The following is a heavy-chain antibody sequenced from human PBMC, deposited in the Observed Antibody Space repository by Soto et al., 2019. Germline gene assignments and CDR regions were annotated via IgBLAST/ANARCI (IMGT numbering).Heavy chain of an antibody. CDR3: AKHASLGFFQWPPKNNWCDP. Sequence: PGESLKISCKPSGYSSTTCWIAWVRQMPGKGLEWMGVIYPRDSDTRYSPSFQGQVTISADKSISTAYLQWSSLKASDTAFYYCAKHASLGFFQWPPKNNWCDPWGQGTLVTVSS. CDR1: GYSSTTCW. D-gene: IGHD6-19*01. J-gene: IGHJ5*02. V-gene: IGHV5-51*01. CDR2: IYPRDSDT.